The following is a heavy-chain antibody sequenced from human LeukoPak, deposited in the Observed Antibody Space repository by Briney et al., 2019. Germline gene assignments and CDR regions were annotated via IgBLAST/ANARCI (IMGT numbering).Heavy chain of an antibody. Sequence: PSETLSLTCTVSGYSISSGYYWGWIRQPPGKGLEWIGSIYHSGSTYYNPSLKSRVTISVDTSKNQFSLKLSSVTAADTAVYYCSGSGSYLLANRAHTNWFDPWGQGTLVTVSS. CDR3: SGSGSYLLANRAHTNWFDP. J-gene: IGHJ5*02. CDR1: GYSISSGYY. V-gene: IGHV4-38-2*02. CDR2: IYHSGST. D-gene: IGHD1-26*01.